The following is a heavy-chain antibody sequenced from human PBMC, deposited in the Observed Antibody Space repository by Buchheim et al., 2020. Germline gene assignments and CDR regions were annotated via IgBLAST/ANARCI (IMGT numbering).Heavy chain of an antibody. V-gene: IGHV4-31*03. J-gene: IGHJ6*02. D-gene: IGHD4-17*01. Sequence: QVQLQESGPGLVKPSQTLSLTCTVSGGSISSGGYYWSWLRQHPGKGLEWIGYIYYSGSTYYHPSLKSRVTISVDTYKHQFYLKLSSVTAADTAVDYGARDHSTTVYGDYVPYGIDVWGQGTT. CDR1: GGSISSGGYY. CDR2: IYYSGST. CDR3: ARDHSTTVYGDYVPYGIDV.